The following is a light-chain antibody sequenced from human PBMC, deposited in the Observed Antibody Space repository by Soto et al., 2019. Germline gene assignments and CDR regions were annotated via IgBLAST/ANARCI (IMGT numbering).Light chain of an antibody. CDR1: QSIGYW. J-gene: IGKJ1*01. Sequence: DIQMTQSPSTLSASVGDRVTIICRASQSIGYWLAWYQQKPGKAPKPLIYMASSLESGVPPRFSGSGSGTEFTLTISSLQPDDFATYYCQQYNSYSHTFGQGTKVDIK. CDR3: QQYNSYSHT. CDR2: MAS. V-gene: IGKV1-5*03.